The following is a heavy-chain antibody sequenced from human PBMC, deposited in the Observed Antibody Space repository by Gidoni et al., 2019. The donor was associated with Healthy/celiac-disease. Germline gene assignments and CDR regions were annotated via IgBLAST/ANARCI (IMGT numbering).Heavy chain of an antibody. D-gene: IGHD2-2*01. CDR3: TRAAAAIQVGLDYYYYGMDV. CDR1: GFTFSGSA. Sequence: EVQLVESGGGLVQPGGSLTLSCAASGFTFSGSAMHWVRQASGKGLEWVGRIRSKANSYATAYAASVKGRFTISRDDSKNMAYLQMNSLKTEDTAVYYCTRAAAAIQVGLDYYYYGMDVWGQGTTVTVSS. V-gene: IGHV3-73*01. CDR2: IRSKANSYAT. J-gene: IGHJ6*02.